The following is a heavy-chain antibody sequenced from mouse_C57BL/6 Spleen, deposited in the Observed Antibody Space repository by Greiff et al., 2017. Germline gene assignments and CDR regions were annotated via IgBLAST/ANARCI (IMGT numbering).Heavy chain of an antibody. CDR2: IDPETGGT. Sequence: VQLQQSGAELVRPGASVTLSCKASGYTFTDYEMHWVKQTPVHGLEWIGAIDPETGGTAYNQKFKGKAILTADKSSSTAYMELRSLTSDDSAVCDCAHDGCSAWIDYWGQGTLVTVSA. V-gene: IGHV1-15*01. D-gene: IGHD1-1*01. CDR3: AHDGCSAWIDY. CDR1: GYTFTDYE. J-gene: IGHJ3*01.